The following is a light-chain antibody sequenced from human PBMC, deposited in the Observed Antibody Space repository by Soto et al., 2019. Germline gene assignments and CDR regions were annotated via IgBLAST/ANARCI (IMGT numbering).Light chain of an antibody. CDR2: KVF. Sequence: DVVMTQSPLSLPVTLGQSASISCTSSQSLVYADGNTYLNWLQQRPGQSPRRLIYKVFNRDSGAPDRFSGSASGSEFTLTISRVEAEDIGVYYCMQTAHWPYTFGRGTKLEIK. CDR1: QSLVYADGNTY. V-gene: IGKV2-30*01. CDR3: MQTAHWPYT. J-gene: IGKJ2*01.